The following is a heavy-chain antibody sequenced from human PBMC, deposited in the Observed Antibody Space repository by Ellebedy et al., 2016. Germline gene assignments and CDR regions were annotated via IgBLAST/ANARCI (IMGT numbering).Heavy chain of an antibody. CDR2: IDSSGRT. D-gene: IGHD4-23*01. CDR1: GGSISSSNFY. Sequence: SETLSLTXTVSGGSISSSNFYWGWIRQPPGKGLEWIGSIDSSGRTYSTASLKSRLTISVDMSKNQFSLRLSSVTAADTAVYYCARDGGNWEIDYWGQGSLVTVSS. J-gene: IGHJ4*02. V-gene: IGHV4-39*02. CDR3: ARDGGNWEIDY.